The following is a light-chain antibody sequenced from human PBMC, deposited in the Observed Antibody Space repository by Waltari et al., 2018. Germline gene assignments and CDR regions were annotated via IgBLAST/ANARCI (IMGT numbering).Light chain of an antibody. CDR1: PGAVTSGHY. CDR3: LLYYSGARV. J-gene: IGLJ3*02. CDR2: DTS. V-gene: IGLV7-46*01. Sequence: QAVVTQEPSLTVSPGGTVPLTCGPSPGAVTSGHYPSWFQQKPGQAPRTLIYDTSNKHSWTPARFSGSLLGGKAALTLSGAQPEDEAEYYCLLYYSGARVFGGGTKLTVL.